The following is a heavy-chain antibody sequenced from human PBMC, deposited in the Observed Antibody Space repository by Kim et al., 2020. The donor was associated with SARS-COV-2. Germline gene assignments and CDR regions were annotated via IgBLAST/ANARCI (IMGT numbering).Heavy chain of an antibody. CDR3: ARGYLPDIITRIVVVNNDAFDI. Sequence: SETLSLTCTVSGGSISSYYWSWIRQPPGKGLEWIGYIYYSGSTNYNPSLKSRVTISVDTSKNQFSLKLSSVTAADTAVYYCARGYLPDIITRIVVVNNDAFDIWGQGIMVTVSS. CDR2: IYYSGST. CDR1: GGSISSYY. J-gene: IGHJ3*02. D-gene: IGHD3-22*01. V-gene: IGHV4-59*13.